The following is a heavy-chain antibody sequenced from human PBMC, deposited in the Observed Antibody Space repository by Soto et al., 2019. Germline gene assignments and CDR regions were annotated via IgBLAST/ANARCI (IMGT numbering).Heavy chain of an antibody. J-gene: IGHJ6*03. CDR3: AGTSSLQWYYMDV. CDR1: GDSVSSNSAA. D-gene: IGHD1-7*01. Sequence: QVQLQQSGPGLVRPSQTLSLTRVISGDSVSSNSAAWNWIRQSPSRGLEWLGRTYYRSRWYNDYAVSVRSRITVNANTSKNQFSLHLNSVTPEDTAEYYCAGTSSLQWYYMDVWDKGTTVTVSS. CDR2: TYYRSRWYN. V-gene: IGHV6-1*01.